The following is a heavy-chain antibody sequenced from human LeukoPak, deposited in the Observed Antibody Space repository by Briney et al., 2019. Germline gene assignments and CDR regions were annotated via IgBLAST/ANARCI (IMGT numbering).Heavy chain of an antibody. J-gene: IGHJ5*01. D-gene: IGHD6-19*01. Sequence: GGSLRLSCAASGFTLSNYWMHWVRQSPGKELVWVARINSDAGSITYVDSVKDRFTISRNDAKNTLYLQIDNLRAEDTAMYFCARGGPVGGPPGSLDSWGQGTLLTVSS. CDR1: GFTLSNYW. CDR3: ARGGPVGGPPGSLDS. CDR2: INSDAGSI. V-gene: IGHV3-74*01.